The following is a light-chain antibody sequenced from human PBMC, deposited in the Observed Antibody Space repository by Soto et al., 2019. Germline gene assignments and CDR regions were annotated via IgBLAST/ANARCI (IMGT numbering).Light chain of an antibody. V-gene: IGKV1-5*01. CDR2: DAS. J-gene: IGKJ4*01. Sequence: DIQMTQSPSTLSASVGDRVTITCRASQSISSWLAWYQQKPGKAPKLLIYDASSLESGVPSRFSGSGSGTEFTLTISSLQSEDFAVYYCQQHNNWPLTFGGGTKVEIK. CDR3: QQHNNWPLT. CDR1: QSISSW.